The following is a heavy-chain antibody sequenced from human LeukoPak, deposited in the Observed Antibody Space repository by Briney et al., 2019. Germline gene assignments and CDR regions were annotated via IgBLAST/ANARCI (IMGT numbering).Heavy chain of an antibody. CDR3: ARAGRSSRGAHFDY. Sequence: ASVKVSCKASGYTFTGYYMHWVRQAPGQGLEWMEWINPNSGGTNYAQKFQGRVTMTRDTSISTAYMELSRLRSDDTAVYYCARAGRSSRGAHFDYWGQGTLVTVSS. CDR1: GYTFTGYY. D-gene: IGHD3-10*01. J-gene: IGHJ4*02. CDR2: INPNSGGT. V-gene: IGHV1-2*02.